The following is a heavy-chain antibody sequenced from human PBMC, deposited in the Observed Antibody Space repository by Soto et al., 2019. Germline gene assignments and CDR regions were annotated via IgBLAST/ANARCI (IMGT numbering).Heavy chain of an antibody. J-gene: IGHJ6*02. CDR2: INPSGGST. CDR3: ARELLAATMSYYYYCMDV. CDR1: GYTFTSYD. Sequence: ASVKVSCKASGYTFTSYDINWVRQATGQGLEWMGIINPSGGSTSYAQKFQGRVTMTRDTSTSTVYMELSSLRSEDTAVYYCARELLAATMSYYYYCMDVWGQATTVTVS. D-gene: IGHD1-26*01. V-gene: IGHV1-46*01.